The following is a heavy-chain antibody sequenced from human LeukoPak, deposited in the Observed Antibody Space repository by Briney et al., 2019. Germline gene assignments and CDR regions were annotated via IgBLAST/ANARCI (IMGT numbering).Heavy chain of an antibody. J-gene: IGHJ4*02. CDR2: ISSSSSYI. CDR3: RGTTIGIDY. V-gene: IGHV3-11*06. CDR1: GFTITDHH. D-gene: IGHD4-17*01. Sequence: NPGGSLRLSCAASGFTITDHHMGWVRQAPGKGLEWVSSISSSSSYIYYADSVKGRFNIYRDNAKNSLYLQMNSLRAEHTAVYFCRGTTIGIDYWGQGTLVTVSS.